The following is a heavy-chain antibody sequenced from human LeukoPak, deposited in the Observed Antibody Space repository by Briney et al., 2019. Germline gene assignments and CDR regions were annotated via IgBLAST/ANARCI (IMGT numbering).Heavy chain of an antibody. V-gene: IGHV1-2*02. CDR3: ARGVEYSNSPGNY. CDR1: GYTFTGYY. J-gene: IGHJ4*02. CDR2: IDPSSGAT. Sequence: ASVKVSCKASGYTFTGYYMHWVRQAPGQGLEWMGWIDPSSGATNYVQKFQGRVTMTRDTSINTAYMELSRLRSDDTAVYYCARGVEYSNSPGNYWGQGTLVTVSS. D-gene: IGHD6-6*01.